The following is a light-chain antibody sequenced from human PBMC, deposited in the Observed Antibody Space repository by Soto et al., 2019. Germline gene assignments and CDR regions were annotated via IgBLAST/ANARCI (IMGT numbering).Light chain of an antibody. J-gene: IGLJ3*02. CDR2: GNS. V-gene: IGLV1-40*01. CDR3: QVWDSSSDSWV. Sequence: QSVLTQPPSVSGAPGQRVTISCTGTSSNIGAGYDVHWYQQLPGAAPKLLIYGNSNRPSGVPDRFSGSKSGTSASLAITGLQAEDEADYYCQVWDSSSDSWVFGGGTKLTVL. CDR1: SSNIGAGYD.